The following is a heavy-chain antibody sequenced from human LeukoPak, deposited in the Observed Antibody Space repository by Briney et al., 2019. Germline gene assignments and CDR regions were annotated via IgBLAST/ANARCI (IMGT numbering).Heavy chain of an antibody. CDR1: GFTFSSYE. D-gene: IGHD1-26*01. V-gene: IGHV3-48*03. CDR3: ASGSYLYYFDY. J-gene: IGHJ4*02. CDR2: ISSSGSTI. Sequence: GGSLRLSCAASGFTFSSYEMNWVRQAPGKGLEWVSYISSSGSTIYYADSVKGRFTISRDNAKNSLYLQMNSLRAEDTAVYYCASGSYLYYFDYWGQGTLVTVSS.